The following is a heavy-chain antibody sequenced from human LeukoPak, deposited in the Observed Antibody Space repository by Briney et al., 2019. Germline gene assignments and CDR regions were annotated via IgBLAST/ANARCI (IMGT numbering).Heavy chain of an antibody. CDR2: INPNSGGT. CDR3: AREIRYSYDSSGYYPFDY. D-gene: IGHD3-22*01. V-gene: IGHV1-2*02. Sequence: ASVKVSCKASGYTFTGYYMHWVRQAPGQGREWVGWINPNSGGTNYAQKFQGRVTMTRDTSISTPYTELSRLRSDDTAVYYCAREIRYSYDSSGYYPFDYWGQGTLVTVSS. CDR1: GYTFTGYY. J-gene: IGHJ4*02.